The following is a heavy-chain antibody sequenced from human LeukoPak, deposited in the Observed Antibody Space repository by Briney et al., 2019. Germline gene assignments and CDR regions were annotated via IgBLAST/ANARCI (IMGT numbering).Heavy chain of an antibody. CDR3: ARCRAGYNYDFDY. D-gene: IGHD5-24*01. CDR2: IDHSGST. Sequence: SETLSLTCTDSGGSISSGYYWGWIRQSPGMGLEWSGSIDHSGSTYHNPSLKSRVSISVDTSRNQFSLKLSSVTAADTAVYYCARCRAGYNYDFDYWGQGILVTVSS. CDR1: GGSISSGYY. J-gene: IGHJ4*02. V-gene: IGHV4-38-2*02.